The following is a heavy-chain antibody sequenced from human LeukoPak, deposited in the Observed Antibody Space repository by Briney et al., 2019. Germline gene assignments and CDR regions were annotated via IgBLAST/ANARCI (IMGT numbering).Heavy chain of an antibody. CDR3: ARDGGSEYFDY. CDR1: GGSISSSSYY. D-gene: IGHD1-26*01. CDR2: IYTSGST. Sequence: SETLSLTCTVSGGSISSSSYYWNWIRQPAGKGLEWIGRIYTSGSTNYNPSLKSRVTMSVDTSKNQFSLKLSSVTAADTAVYYCARDGGSEYFDYWGQGTLVTVSS. V-gene: IGHV4-61*02. J-gene: IGHJ4*02.